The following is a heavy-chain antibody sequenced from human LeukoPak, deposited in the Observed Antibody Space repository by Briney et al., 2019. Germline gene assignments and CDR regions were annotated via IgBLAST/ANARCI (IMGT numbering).Heavy chain of an antibody. CDR2: IYYIGST. J-gene: IGHJ5*02. Sequence: SETLSLTCTVSGGSISSGGYYWSWIRQHPGKGLEWIGYIYYIGSTYYNPSLKSRVTISVDTSKNQFSLKLSSVTAADTAVYYCARDERCSGGSCYSGDNWFDPWGQGTLVTVSS. V-gene: IGHV4-31*03. CDR3: ARDERCSGGSCYSGDNWFDP. D-gene: IGHD2-15*01. CDR1: GGSISSGGYY.